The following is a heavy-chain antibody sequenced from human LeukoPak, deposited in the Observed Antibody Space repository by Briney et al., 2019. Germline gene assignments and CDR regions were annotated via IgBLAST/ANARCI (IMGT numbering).Heavy chain of an antibody. D-gene: IGHD3-10*01. J-gene: IGHJ3*02. CDR1: GYIFTSHD. V-gene: IGHV1-8*03. CDR2: MNPNSGNT. CDR3: AKSNGYGLVDI. Sequence: ASVKVSFKASGYIFTSHDINWVRQATGQGLEWMGWMNPNSGNTGYAQKFQGRVTITRNTSISTAYMELSSLRSEDTAVYYCAKSNGYGLVDIWGQGTMVTVSS.